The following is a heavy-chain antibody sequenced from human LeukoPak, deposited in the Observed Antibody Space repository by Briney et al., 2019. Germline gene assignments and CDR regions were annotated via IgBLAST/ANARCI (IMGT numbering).Heavy chain of an antibody. J-gene: IGHJ3*02. Sequence: ASVKVSCKASGYTFTGYYMHWVRQAPGQGLEWMGRINPNSGGTNYAQKCQGRVTMTRDTSISTAYMELSRLRSDDTAVYYCARGTYYYDSSARTGAFDIWGQGTMVTVSS. CDR2: INPNSGGT. D-gene: IGHD3-22*01. CDR3: ARGTYYYDSSARTGAFDI. V-gene: IGHV1-2*06. CDR1: GYTFTGYY.